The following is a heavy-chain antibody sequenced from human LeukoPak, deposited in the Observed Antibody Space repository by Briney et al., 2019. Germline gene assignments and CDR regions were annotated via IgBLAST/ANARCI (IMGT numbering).Heavy chain of an antibody. CDR2: ISSSSSYI. CDR3: ARASAYCGGDCFDY. Sequence: GGSLRLSCAASGFTFSDYYMSWIRQAPGKGLEWVSSISSSSSYIYYADSVKGRFTISRDNAKNSLYLQMNSLRAEDTAVYYCARASAYCGGDCFDYWGQGTLVTVSS. J-gene: IGHJ4*02. V-gene: IGHV3-11*06. CDR1: GFTFSDYY. D-gene: IGHD2-21*01.